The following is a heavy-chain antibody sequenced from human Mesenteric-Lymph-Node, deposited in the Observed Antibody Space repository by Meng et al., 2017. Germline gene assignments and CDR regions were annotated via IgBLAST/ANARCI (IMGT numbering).Heavy chain of an antibody. V-gene: IGHV6-1*01. CDR1: GDSVSSNSAA. D-gene: IGHD2-2*01. J-gene: IGHJ6*02. Sequence: SCAISGDSVSSNSAAWNWIRQSPSRGLEWLGRTYYRSKWYNDYAVSVKSRITINPDTSKNQFSLQLNSVTPEDTAVYYCAREYCSSTSCYAVGAFLSYYYYGMDVWGQGTTVTVSS. CDR3: AREYCSSTSCYAVGAFLSYYYYGMDV. CDR2: TYYRSKWYN.